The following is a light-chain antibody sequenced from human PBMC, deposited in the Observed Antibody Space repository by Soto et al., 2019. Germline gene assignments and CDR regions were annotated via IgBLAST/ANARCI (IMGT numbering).Light chain of an antibody. V-gene: IGKV1-27*01. CDR1: QDITNY. CDR2: AAS. CDR3: QKYNSAPFS. Sequence: DIQMTQSPSSLSASVGDRITITCRASQDITNYLAWYQQKPGKVPKLLIYAASTLHSGVPSRFSGRGSGTDFTLTISSLQPEVVATYFCQKYNSAPFSFGPGTKVDIK. J-gene: IGKJ3*01.